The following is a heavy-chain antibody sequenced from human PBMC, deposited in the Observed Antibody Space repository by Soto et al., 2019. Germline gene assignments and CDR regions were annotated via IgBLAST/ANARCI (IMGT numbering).Heavy chain of an antibody. V-gene: IGHV3-11*01. D-gene: IGHD1-1*01. CDR2: IHSSGSTI. CDR3: ARAVNWNEFDP. Sequence: GGSLRLSCAASGFTFRYYYMTWIRQAPGKGLEWVSYIHSSGSTIYYADSVKGRFTISRDNAKNSLYPQMNSLRVEDTAVYYCARAVNWNEFDPWGQGTLVTVSS. J-gene: IGHJ5*02. CDR1: GFTFRYYY.